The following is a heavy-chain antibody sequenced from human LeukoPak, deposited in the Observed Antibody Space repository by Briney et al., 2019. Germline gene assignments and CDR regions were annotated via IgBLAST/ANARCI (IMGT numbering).Heavy chain of an antibody. J-gene: IGHJ3*02. CDR1: GFTVSSNY. D-gene: IGHD4-17*01. V-gene: IGHV3-53*01. CDR3: ARGPTVTTDAFDI. CDR2: IYSGGST. Sequence: PRGSLRLSCAASGFTVSSNYMSWVRQAPGKGLEWVSVIYSGGSTYYADSVKGRFTISRDNSKNTLYLQMNSLRAEDTAVYYCARGPTVTTDAFDIWGQGTMVTVSS.